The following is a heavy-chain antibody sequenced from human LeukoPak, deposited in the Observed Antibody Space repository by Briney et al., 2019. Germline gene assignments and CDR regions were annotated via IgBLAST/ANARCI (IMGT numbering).Heavy chain of an antibody. CDR2: MNPNSGNT. V-gene: IGHV1-8*01. J-gene: IGHJ5*02. CDR1: GYTFTSYD. CDR3: ARGHRDNWFDP. Sequence: ASVKVSCKSSGYTFTSYDINWVRQATGQGLEWMGWMNPNSGNTGYAQKFQGRVTMTRNTSISTAYMELSSLTSEDTAVYYCARGHRDNWFDPWGQGTLVTVSS.